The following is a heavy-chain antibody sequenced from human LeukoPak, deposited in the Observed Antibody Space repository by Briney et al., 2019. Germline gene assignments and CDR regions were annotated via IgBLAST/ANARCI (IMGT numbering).Heavy chain of an antibody. J-gene: IGHJ4*02. Sequence: GGSLRLSGAASGFIYSDYYMNWIRQAPGKGLEWVSYISGSSSNTIYYADSVKGRFTISRDNAKNSLYLQMNSLRAEDTAVYYCAREREPVTTEFDYWGQGTLVTVSS. CDR3: AREREPVTTEFDY. V-gene: IGHV3-11*01. CDR2: ISGSSSNTI. D-gene: IGHD4-17*01. CDR1: GFIYSDYY.